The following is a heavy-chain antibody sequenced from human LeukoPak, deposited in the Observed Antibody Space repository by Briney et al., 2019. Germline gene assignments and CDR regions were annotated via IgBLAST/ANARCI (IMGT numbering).Heavy chain of an antibody. Sequence: GGSLRLSCAGSGFTFSEYYMSWIRQAPGKGLEWVSYISSSGRTIYYADSVKGRFTISRDNAKNSLYLQMDSLRAEDTAVYYCARNDCSSSRCYELDYWGQGNLVTVSS. CDR1: GFTFSEYY. J-gene: IGHJ4*02. CDR2: ISSSGRTI. V-gene: IGHV3-11*04. D-gene: IGHD2-2*01. CDR3: ARNDCSSSRCYELDY.